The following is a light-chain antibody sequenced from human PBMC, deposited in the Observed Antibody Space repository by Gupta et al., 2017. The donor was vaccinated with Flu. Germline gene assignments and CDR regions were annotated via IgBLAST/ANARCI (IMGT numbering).Light chain of an antibody. J-gene: IGKJ4*01. CDR3: QQYGSSPLT. V-gene: IGKV3-20*01. Sequence: ERATLSCRASQSVSSSYLAWYQQKLGQAPRLLIYSASSRATGIPDRFSGSGSGTDFTLTISRLEPEDFAVYYCQQYGSSPLTSGGGAKVEIK. CDR2: SAS. CDR1: QSVSSSY.